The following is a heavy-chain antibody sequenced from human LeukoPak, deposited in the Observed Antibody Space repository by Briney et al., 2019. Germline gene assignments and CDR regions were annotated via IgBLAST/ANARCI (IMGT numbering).Heavy chain of an antibody. CDR2: FDPKEGER. D-gene: IGHD3-10*01. CDR3: TTREIVVEPAQTSMVRGVLWRSDF. CDR1: GDTLTELS. J-gene: IGHJ4*01. Sequence: ASVKVSCKVSGDTLTELSMHWVRQAPGKGLEWMGGFDPKEGERVYAQNFQGRFTMTEDTSSGTAYMELNSLRSEDTAVYYCTTREIVVEPAQTSMVRGVLWRSDFWGHGTLVIVSS. V-gene: IGHV1-24*01.